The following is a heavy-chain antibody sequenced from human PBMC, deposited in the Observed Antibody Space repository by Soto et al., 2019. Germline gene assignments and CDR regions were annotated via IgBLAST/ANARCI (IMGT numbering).Heavy chain of an antibody. CDR2: IYYSGGT. J-gene: IGHJ3*02. D-gene: IGHD3-9*01. CDR1: GGSISSYD. CDR3: ARALILTGYYIHDAFDI. V-gene: IGHV4-59*01. Sequence: SETLSLTCTVSGGSISSYDWSWIRQPPGKGLEWIGYIYYSGGTNYNPSLKSRVTISVDTSKNQFSLKLSSVTAADTAVYYCARALILTGYYIHDAFDIWGQGTMVTVSS.